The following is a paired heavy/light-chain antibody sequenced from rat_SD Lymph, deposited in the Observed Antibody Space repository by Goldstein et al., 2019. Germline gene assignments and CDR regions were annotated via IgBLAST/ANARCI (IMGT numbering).Light chain of an antibody. CDR1: QDIGNY. CDR2: GAT. CDR3: LQYDKYPLT. V-gene: IGKV14S15*01. J-gene: IGKJ5*01. Sequence: DIQMTQSPSSLSASLGDRVTITCRASQDIGNYLSWFQQKPGKSPRLMIYGATNLEDGVPSRFSGSRSGSDYSLTISSLESEDTAIYYCLQYDKYPLTFGSGTKLEIK.
Heavy chain of an antibody. J-gene: IGHJ2*01. CDR3: ARLGILRA. CDR1: GFTFSDYN. D-gene: IGHD1-6*01. Sequence: EVQLVESGGGLVQPGRSLKLSCAASGFTFSDYNMAWVRQAPTKGLEWVASISYGGSNTHYGDSVKGRFTISRDNAKSTLYLQMDSLRSEDTATYYCARLGILRAWGQGVMVTVSS. CDR2: ISYGGSNT. V-gene: IGHV5-7*01.